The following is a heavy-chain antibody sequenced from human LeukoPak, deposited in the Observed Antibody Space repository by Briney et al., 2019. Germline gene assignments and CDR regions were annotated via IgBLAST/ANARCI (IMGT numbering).Heavy chain of an antibody. J-gene: IGHJ4*02. Sequence: ASVKVSCKASGYILTTYSISWVRQVTGQGLEWMGWISAYNGNTNYAQKLQGRVTMTTDTSTSTAYMDLRSLRSGDTATYYCARDSSGWYHSSLGPNLDDWGQGTLVTVSS. CDR3: ARDSSGWYHSSLGPNLDD. V-gene: IGHV1-18*01. D-gene: IGHD6-19*01. CDR1: GYILTTYS. CDR2: ISAYNGNT.